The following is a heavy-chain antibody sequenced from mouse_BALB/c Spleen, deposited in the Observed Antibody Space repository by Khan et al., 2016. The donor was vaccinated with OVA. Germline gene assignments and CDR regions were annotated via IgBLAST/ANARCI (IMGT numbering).Heavy chain of an antibody. D-gene: IGHD1-1*01. CDR1: GYTFTDYG. Sequence: QIQLVQSGPELKKPGETVKISCKASGYTFTDYGMNWVKQAPGKGLKWMGWINPNTGEPTYVEEFKGRFAFSLEPSAKTAYLQIYYLNNEDTATYYCARDDYCGSAYRNLDHYALDYWDLGTSDTVSS. V-gene: IGHV9-3*02. CDR2: INPNTGEP. CDR3: ARDDYCGSAYRNLDHYALDY. J-gene: IGHJ4*01.